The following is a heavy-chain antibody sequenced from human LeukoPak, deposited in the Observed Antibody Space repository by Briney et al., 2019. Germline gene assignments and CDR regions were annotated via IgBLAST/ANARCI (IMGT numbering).Heavy chain of an antibody. V-gene: IGHV3-33*08. CDR3: AREGRCGGDCYYDH. J-gene: IGHJ4*02. CDR2: IWYDGSNK. D-gene: IGHD2-21*02. CDR1: GFTFSSYG. Sequence: GGSLRLSCAASGFTFSSYGMHWVRQAPGKGLEWVAVIWYDGSNKYYADSVKGRFTISRDNSKNTLYLQMNSLRAEDTAVYYCAREGRCGGDCYYDHWGQGTLVTVSS.